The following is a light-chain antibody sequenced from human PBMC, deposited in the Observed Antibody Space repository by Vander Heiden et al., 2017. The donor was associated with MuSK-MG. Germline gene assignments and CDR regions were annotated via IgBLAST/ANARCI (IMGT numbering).Light chain of an antibody. Sequence: DIQMTQSPSSLSASVGDRVTITRQASQDISNYLNWYQQKPGKAPKLLIYDASNLETGVPSRFSGSGSGTDFTFTISSLQPEDIATHYCQQYDNLPITFGQGTRLEIK. CDR2: DAS. V-gene: IGKV1-33*01. CDR1: QDISNY. CDR3: QQYDNLPIT. J-gene: IGKJ5*01.